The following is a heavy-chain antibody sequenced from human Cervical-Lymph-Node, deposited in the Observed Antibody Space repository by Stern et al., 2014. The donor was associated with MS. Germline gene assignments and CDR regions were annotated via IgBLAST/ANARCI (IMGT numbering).Heavy chain of an antibody. CDR1: GFTFSNYW. J-gene: IGHJ4*02. D-gene: IGHD5-12*01. Sequence: EVQLLESGGGLVQPGGSLRLSCAASGFTFSNYWMHWVRQAPAKGLVWVSRITSDGSSTSNADSVKGRFTISRDNAKNALYLQMNSLRAEDTAVYYCARGAPGYQDYWGQGTLVTVSS. CDR2: ITSDGSST. V-gene: IGHV3-74*02. CDR3: ARGAPGYQDY.